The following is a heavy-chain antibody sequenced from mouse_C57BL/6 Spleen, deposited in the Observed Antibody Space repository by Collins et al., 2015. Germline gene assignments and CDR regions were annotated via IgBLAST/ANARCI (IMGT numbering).Heavy chain of an antibody. CDR3: ARRDDSGGFAY. J-gene: IGHJ3*01. CDR2: IYPGNVNT. V-gene: IGHV1S56*01. CDR1: GYTFTSYY. D-gene: IGHD2-4*01. Sequence: QVQLQQSGPELVKPGASVRISCKASGYTFTSYYIHWVKQRPGQGLEWIGWIYPGNVNTKYNEKFKGKATLTADKSSSTAYMQLSSLTSEDSAVYFCARRDDSGGFAYWGQGTLVTVSA.